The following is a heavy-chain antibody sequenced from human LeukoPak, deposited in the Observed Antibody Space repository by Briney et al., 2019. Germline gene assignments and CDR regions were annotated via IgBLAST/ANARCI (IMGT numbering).Heavy chain of an antibody. CDR3: ARQRVTMVRGVIALSYYYYYYMDV. CDR1: GGSFSGYY. D-gene: IGHD3-10*01. Sequence: SETLSLTCAVYGGSFSGYYWSWIRQPPGKGLEWIGEINHSGSTNYNPSLKSRVTISVDTSKKQFSLQLSSVTAADTAVYYCARQRVTMVRGVIALSYYYYYYMDVWGKGTTVTISS. CDR2: INHSGST. J-gene: IGHJ6*03. V-gene: IGHV4-34*01.